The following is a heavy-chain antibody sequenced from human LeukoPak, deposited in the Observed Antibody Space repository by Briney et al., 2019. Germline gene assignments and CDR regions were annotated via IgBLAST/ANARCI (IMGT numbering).Heavy chain of an antibody. J-gene: IGHJ4*02. CDR2: LYSDGNT. CDR3: AKDSCSSTSCRGYFDY. CDR1: GFTVITND. V-gene: IGHV3-53*01. D-gene: IGHD2-2*01. Sequence: GGSLRLSCAASGFTVITNDMTWVRQAPGKGLEWVSVLYSDGNTKYADSVQGRFTISRDNSKNTLYLEMNSLSPDDTAVYYCAKDSCSSTSCRGYFDYWGQETLVTVSS.